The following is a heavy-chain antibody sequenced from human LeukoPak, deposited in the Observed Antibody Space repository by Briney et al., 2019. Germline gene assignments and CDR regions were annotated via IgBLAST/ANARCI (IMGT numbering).Heavy chain of an antibody. J-gene: IGHJ3*02. V-gene: IGHV4-59*01. D-gene: IGHD3-9*01. CDR1: GGSFSSYY. Sequence: SETLSLTCTVSGGSFSSYYWSWIRQPPGKGLEWIGYIYYSGSTNYNPSLKSRVTISVDTSKNQFSLKLSSVTAADTAVYYCARETSYYDILTGYYNSRGAFDIWGQGTMVTVSS. CDR2: IYYSGST. CDR3: ARETSYYDILTGYYNSRGAFDI.